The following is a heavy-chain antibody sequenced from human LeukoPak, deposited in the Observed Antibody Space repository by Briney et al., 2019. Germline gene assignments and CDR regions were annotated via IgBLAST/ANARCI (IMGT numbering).Heavy chain of an antibody. CDR2: IIPIFGTA. J-gene: IGHJ6*02. V-gene: IGHV1-69*13. CDR3: AREGEYCSGGSCPFGYYGMDV. D-gene: IGHD2-15*01. Sequence: SVKVSCKASGGTFSSYAISWVRQAPGQGLEWMGGIIPIFGTANYAQKFQGRVTITADESTSTAYMELSSLRSEDTAVYYCAREGEYCSGGSCPFGYYGMDVWAKGPRSPSP. CDR1: GGTFSSYA.